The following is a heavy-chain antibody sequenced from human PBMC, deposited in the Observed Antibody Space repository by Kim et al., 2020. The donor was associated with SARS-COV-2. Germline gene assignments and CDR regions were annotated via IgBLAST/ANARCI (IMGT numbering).Heavy chain of an antibody. J-gene: IGHJ4*02. CDR3: ARGGYSGSYLDPFDY. Sequence: QKFQGRVTMTRDTSISTAYMELSRLRSDDTAVYYCARGGYSGSYLDPFDYWGQGTLVTVSS. V-gene: IGHV1-2*02. D-gene: IGHD1-26*01.